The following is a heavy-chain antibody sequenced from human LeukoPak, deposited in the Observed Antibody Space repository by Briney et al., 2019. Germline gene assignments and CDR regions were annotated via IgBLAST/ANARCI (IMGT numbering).Heavy chain of an antibody. CDR3: ARPTAGPATQGYDS. J-gene: IGHJ4*02. Sequence: SETLSLTCTVSGGSINISPYYWAWIRQPPGRGLEWIGSISDRGDTYHNPSLKSRVTISVDTSQNQFSLSVISVTAADTAVYFCARPTAGPATQGYDSWGQGILVTVAS. V-gene: IGHV4-39*01. CDR1: GGSINISPYY. D-gene: IGHD1-1*01. CDR2: ISDRGDT.